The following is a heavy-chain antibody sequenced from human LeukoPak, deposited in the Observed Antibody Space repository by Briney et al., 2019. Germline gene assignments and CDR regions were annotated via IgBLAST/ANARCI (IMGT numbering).Heavy chain of an antibody. V-gene: IGHV3-30*04. Sequence: GGSLRLSCAASGFTFSSYAMHWVRQAPGKGLEWVAVISYDGSKKYYADSVKGRFTISRDNSKNTLYLQVNSLRPEDTAVYYCARTLYSSSPTGWFDPWGQGTLVTVSS. CDR1: GFTFSSYA. D-gene: IGHD6-13*01. CDR3: ARTLYSSSPTGWFDP. J-gene: IGHJ5*02. CDR2: ISYDGSKK.